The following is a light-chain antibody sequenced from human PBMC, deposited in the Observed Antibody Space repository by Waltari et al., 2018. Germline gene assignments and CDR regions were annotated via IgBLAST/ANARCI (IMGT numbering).Light chain of an antibody. CDR1: SSDVGGYNY. CDR2: EGS. J-gene: IGLJ2*01. CDR3: SSFAGSNTVK. Sequence: QSALTQPPSASGSPGRSVTISCTGTSSDVGGYNYVSWYQQYPGKAPKLIVYEGSKRTAGVPDRFSGSKSGNTASLTVSGLQAEDEADYYCSSFAGSNTVKFGGGTNLTVL. V-gene: IGLV2-8*01.